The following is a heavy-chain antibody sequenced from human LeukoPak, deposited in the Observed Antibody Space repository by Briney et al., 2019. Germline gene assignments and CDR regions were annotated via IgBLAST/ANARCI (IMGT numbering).Heavy chain of an antibody. CDR3: ARDPFTVSIFGVDIMGNWFDP. V-gene: IGHV1-69*05. J-gene: IGHJ5*02. D-gene: IGHD3-3*01. CDR2: IIPIFGTA. CDR1: GYTFTSYD. Sequence: ASVKVSCKASGYTFTSYDINWVRQATGQGLEWMGGIIPIFGTANYAQKFQGRVTMTRDTSTSTVYMELSSLRSEDTAVYYCARDPFTVSIFGVDIMGNWFDPWGQGTLVTVSS.